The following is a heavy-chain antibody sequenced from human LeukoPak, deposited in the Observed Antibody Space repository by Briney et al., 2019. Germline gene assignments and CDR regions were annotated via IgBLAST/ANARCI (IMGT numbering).Heavy chain of an antibody. V-gene: IGHV3-23*01. J-gene: IGHJ4*02. D-gene: IGHD6-13*01. CDR1: GFTFSSYA. CDR3: AREFIRYSSSWRLDY. Sequence: GGSLRLSCAAPGFTFSSYAMSWVRQAPGKGLEWVSAISGSGGSTYYADSVKGRFTISRDNSKNTLYLQMNSLRAEDTAVYYCAREFIRYSSSWRLDYWGQGTLVTVSS. CDR2: ISGSGGST.